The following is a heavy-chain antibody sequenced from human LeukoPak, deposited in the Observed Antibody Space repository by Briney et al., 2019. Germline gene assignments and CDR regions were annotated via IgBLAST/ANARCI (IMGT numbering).Heavy chain of an antibody. D-gene: IGHD1-1*01. V-gene: IGHV3-13*01. Sequence: GGSLRLSCAASGFTFSSYDMHWVRQATGKGLEWVSAIGTAGDTYYPGSVKGRFTISRENAKNSLYLQINSLRAGDTAVYYCARGPNWNDVYYGMDVWGQGTTVTVSS. J-gene: IGHJ6*02. CDR3: ARGPNWNDVYYGMDV. CDR1: GFTFSSYD. CDR2: IGTAGDT.